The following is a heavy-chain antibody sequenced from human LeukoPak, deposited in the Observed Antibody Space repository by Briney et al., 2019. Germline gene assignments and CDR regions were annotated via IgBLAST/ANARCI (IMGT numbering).Heavy chain of an antibody. V-gene: IGHV3-48*03. Sequence: GGSLRLSCAASGFTFSSYEMNWVRQAPGKGLEWVSYISSSGSTIYYADSVKGRFTISRDNAKNSLYLQMNSLRAEDTAVYYGARDPWRGDHYHSSGYPNWYFDLWGRGTLVTVSS. CDR1: GFTFSSYE. CDR3: ARDPWRGDHYHSSGYPNWYFDL. CDR2: ISSSGSTI. D-gene: IGHD3-22*01. J-gene: IGHJ2*01.